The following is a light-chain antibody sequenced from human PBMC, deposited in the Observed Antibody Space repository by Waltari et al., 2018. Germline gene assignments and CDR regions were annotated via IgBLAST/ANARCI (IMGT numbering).Light chain of an antibody. V-gene: IGKV3-20*01. Sequence: ETVLTQSPGTASLSPGERVTLSCRASQSVGSSSLAWYQQKPGQAPRLVIYRASWRATGIPDRFSGSGSGTDFSLTISRLEPEDFAVYYCQQHGTLPATFGQGTKVEIK. CDR2: RAS. CDR1: QSVGSSS. J-gene: IGKJ1*01. CDR3: QQHGTLPAT.